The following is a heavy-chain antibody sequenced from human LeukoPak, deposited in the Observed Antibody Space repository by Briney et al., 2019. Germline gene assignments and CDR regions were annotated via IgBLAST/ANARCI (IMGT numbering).Heavy chain of an antibody. Sequence: PSETLSLTCAVSGGSISSSNWWSWVRQPPGKGLEWIGEIYHSGSTNYNPSLKSRVTISVDKSKNQFSLKLSSVTAADTAVYYCASGLSITMIVVVQPFNYWGQGTLVTVSS. D-gene: IGHD3-22*01. J-gene: IGHJ4*02. CDR3: ASGLSITMIVVVQPFNY. CDR1: GGSISSSNW. CDR2: IYHSGST. V-gene: IGHV4-4*02.